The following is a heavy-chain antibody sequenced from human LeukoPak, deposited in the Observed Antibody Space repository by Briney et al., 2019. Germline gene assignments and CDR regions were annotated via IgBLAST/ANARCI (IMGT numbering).Heavy chain of an antibody. Sequence: SVKVSCKASGGTFSSYAISWVRQAPGQGLEWMGRIIPIFGTANYAQKFQGRVTITTDESTSTAYMELSSPRSEDTAVYYCARGINYDSSAPTHAFDIWGQGTMVTVSS. CDR1: GGTFSSYA. J-gene: IGHJ3*02. V-gene: IGHV1-69*05. D-gene: IGHD3-22*01. CDR2: IIPIFGTA. CDR3: ARGINYDSSAPTHAFDI.